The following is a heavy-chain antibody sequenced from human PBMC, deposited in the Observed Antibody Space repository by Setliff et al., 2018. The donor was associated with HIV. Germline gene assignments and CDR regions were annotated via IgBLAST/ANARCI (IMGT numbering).Heavy chain of an antibody. J-gene: IGHJ4*02. CDR1: GGSISSSSYY. V-gene: IGHV4-39*01. CDR2: IYYSGGT. Sequence: SETLSLTCTVSGGSISSSSYYWGWIRQPPGRGLEWIGSIYYSGGTYYNPSLKSRVTISVDTSKNQFSLKLSSVTAADTAVYYCATSIGGTLFDYWGQGTLVTVSS. D-gene: IGHD2-21*01. CDR3: ATSIGGTLFDY.